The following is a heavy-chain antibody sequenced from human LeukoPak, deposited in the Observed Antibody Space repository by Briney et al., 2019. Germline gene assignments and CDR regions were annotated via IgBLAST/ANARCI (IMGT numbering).Heavy chain of an antibody. CDR2: ISSSGSTI. J-gene: IGHJ3*02. Sequence: GGSLRLSCAASGFTFSDYYMSWIRQAPGKGLEWVSYISSSGSTIYYADSVKGRFTISRDNAKNSLYLQMNSLRAEDTAVYYCARDPLYYYDSSGYYYRGAFDIWGQGTMVTVSS. D-gene: IGHD3-22*01. V-gene: IGHV3-11*04. CDR3: ARDPLYYYDSSGYYYRGAFDI. CDR1: GFTFSDYY.